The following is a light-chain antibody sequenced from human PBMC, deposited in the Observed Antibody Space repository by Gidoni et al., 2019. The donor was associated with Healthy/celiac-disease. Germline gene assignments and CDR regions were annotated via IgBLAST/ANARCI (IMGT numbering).Light chain of an antibody. CDR3: QQLNSYPLT. J-gene: IGKJ4*01. CDR2: AAS. Sequence: DIHLTQFPSFLSASVGDRVTITCRARQGISSYLAWYQQKPGKAPKLLIYAASTLQSGVPSRFSSSGSRTEFTLTSSSLQPEDFATYYCQQLNSYPLTFGGGTKVEIK. V-gene: IGKV1-9*01. CDR1: QGISSY.